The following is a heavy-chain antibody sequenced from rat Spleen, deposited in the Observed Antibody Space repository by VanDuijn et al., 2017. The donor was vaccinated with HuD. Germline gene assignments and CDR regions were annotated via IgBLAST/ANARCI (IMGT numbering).Heavy chain of an antibody. J-gene: IGHJ3*01. D-gene: IGHD1-4*01. Sequence: EVQLVESGGGLVQPGRSLKLSCVASGFTFNNYWMTWIRQAPGKGLEWVASITNTGGSTYYRDPVKGRFTSSRDNAKSTLYLQMDSLRSEDTATYYCATAGTRISRFAYWGQGTLVTVSS. CDR1: GFTFNNYW. CDR3: ATAGTRISRFAY. CDR2: ITNTGGST. V-gene: IGHV5-31*01.